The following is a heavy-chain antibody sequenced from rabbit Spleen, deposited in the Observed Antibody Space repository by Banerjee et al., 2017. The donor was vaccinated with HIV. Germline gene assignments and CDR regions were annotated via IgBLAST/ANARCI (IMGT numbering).Heavy chain of an antibody. V-gene: IGHV1S40*01. J-gene: IGHJ4*01. Sequence: QSLEESGGGLVQPEGSLTLTCTVSGFTLSSDYMCWVRQAPGKGLEWIACIYAGNSGNTWYATWVNGRFTISRDNAQNTVFLQLNSLTAADTATYFCARDLVAVIGWNFSLWGPGTLVTVS. CDR3: ARDLVAVIGWNFSL. CDR1: GFTLSSDY. CDR2: IYAGNSGNT. D-gene: IGHD1-1*01.